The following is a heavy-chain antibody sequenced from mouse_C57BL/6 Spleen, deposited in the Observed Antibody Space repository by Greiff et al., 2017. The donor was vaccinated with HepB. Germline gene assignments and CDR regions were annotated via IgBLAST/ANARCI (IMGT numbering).Heavy chain of an antibody. Sequence: EVQLQQSGPELVKPGASVKISCKASGYTFTDYYMNWVKKSHGKSLEWIGDINPNNGGTSYNQKFKGKATLTVDKSSSTAYMELRSLTSEDSAVYYCARFPYYYGSSYWYFDVWGTGTTVTVSS. CDR1: GYTFTDYY. V-gene: IGHV1-26*01. J-gene: IGHJ1*03. CDR2: INPNNGGT. D-gene: IGHD1-1*01. CDR3: ARFPYYYGSSYWYFDV.